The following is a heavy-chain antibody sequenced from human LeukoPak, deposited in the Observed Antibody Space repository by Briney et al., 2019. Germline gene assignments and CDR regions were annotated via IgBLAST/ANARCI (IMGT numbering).Heavy chain of an antibody. CDR2: IIPIFGTA. CDR1: GGTFISYA. J-gene: IGHJ5*02. CDR3: AGIWTGYSSLANWFDP. Sequence: GASVNVSCKASGGTFISYAISWVRQAPGQGLEWMGGIIPIFGTANYAQKFQGRVTITADESTSTAYMELSSLRSEDTAVYYCAGIWTGYSSLANWFDPWGQGTLVTVSS. V-gene: IGHV1-69*13. D-gene: IGHD6-13*01.